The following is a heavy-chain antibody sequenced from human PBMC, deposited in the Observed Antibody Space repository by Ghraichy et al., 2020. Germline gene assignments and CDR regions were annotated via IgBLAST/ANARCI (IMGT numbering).Heavy chain of an antibody. J-gene: IGHJ4*02. Sequence: ASVKVSCKTSGYTFSDYYMHWVRQAPGQGLEWMGWINPYNGATIYAQKFQGWVTMSSDTSTSTVYVQLARLTSGDTAVYYCAPGRTTKIVGPPHSFVYWGRGTLVTVSS. D-gene: IGHD1-26*01. CDR2: INPYNGAT. CDR1: GYTFSDYY. CDR3: APGRTTKIVGPPHSFVY. V-gene: IGHV1-2*04.